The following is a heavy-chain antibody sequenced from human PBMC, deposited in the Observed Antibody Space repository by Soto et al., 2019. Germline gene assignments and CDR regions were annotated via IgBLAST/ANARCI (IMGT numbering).Heavy chain of an antibody. CDR2: INHSGST. V-gene: IGHV4-34*01. Sequence: SETLSLTCAVYGGSFSGYYWSWIRQPPGKGLEWIGEINHSGSTNYNPSLKSRVTISVDTSKNQFSLKLSSVTAADTAVYYCARDSLGAARGSFDYWGQGTLVTV. J-gene: IGHJ4*02. D-gene: IGHD6-6*01. CDR1: GGSFSGYY. CDR3: ARDSLGAARGSFDY.